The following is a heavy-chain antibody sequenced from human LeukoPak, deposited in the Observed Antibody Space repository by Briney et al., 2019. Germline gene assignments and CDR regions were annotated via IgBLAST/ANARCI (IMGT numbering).Heavy chain of an antibody. V-gene: IGHV4-59*01. J-gene: IGHJ4*02. D-gene: IGHD2-15*01. CDR3: AREGTVVAAIYFDY. CDR1: GGSISSYY. CDR2: IYYSGST. Sequence: SETLSLTCTISGGSISSYYWSWIRQPPGKGLEWIGYIYYSGSTNYNSSLKSRVTISVDTSKNQFSLMLSSVTAADTAVYYCAREGTVVAAIYFDYWGQGTLVTVSS.